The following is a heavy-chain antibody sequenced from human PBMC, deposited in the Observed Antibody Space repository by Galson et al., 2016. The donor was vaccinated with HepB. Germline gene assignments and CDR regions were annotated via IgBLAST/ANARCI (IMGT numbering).Heavy chain of an antibody. CDR3: AKEPAPVGSYGVYYYGMDV. CDR2: ISYAGSNK. V-gene: IGHV3-30*18. Sequence: SLRLSCAASGFTFSSYAMYWVRQAPGKGLEWVAVISYAGSNKYYADSVKGRFTISRDNSKNTLFLQMNSLRAEDTAVYYRAKEPAPVGSYGVYYYGMDVWGQGTTVTVSS. D-gene: IGHD1-26*01. CDR1: GFTFSSYA. J-gene: IGHJ6*02.